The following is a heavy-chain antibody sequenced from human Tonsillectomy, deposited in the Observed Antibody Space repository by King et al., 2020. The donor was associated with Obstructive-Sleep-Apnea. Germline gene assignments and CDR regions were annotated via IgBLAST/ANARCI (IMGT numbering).Heavy chain of an antibody. D-gene: IGHD5-12*01. CDR1: GGSISSYY. CDR2: IYYSGST. CDR3: ARLYSNYDFDY. J-gene: IGHJ4*02. V-gene: IGHV4-59*08. Sequence: QLQESGPGLVKTSETLSLTCTVSGGSISSYYWSWIRQPPGKGLEWIGYIYYSGSTNYNPSLKSRVTISEDTSENQFSLKLRSVTAADTAVYYCARLYSNYDFDYWGQGTLVTVSS.